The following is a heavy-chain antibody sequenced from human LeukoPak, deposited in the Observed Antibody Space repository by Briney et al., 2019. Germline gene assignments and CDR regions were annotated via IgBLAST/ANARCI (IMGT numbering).Heavy chain of an antibody. J-gene: IGHJ5*02. CDR2: IIGNGDTT. CDR1: GFSFNIFA. V-gene: IGHV3-64*02. CDR3: AREDNPLWFDP. Sequence: GGSLRLSCAASGFSFNIFAMHWVRQAPGKGLEYVSGIIGNGDTTFYADSVKGRFIVSRDNSKNTVHLQMNSLRPDDSALYYCAREDNPLWFDPWGQGTLVTVSS. D-gene: IGHD1-1*01.